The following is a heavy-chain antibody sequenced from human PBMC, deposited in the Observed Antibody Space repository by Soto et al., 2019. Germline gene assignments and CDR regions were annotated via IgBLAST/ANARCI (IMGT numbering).Heavy chain of an antibody. CDR2: INHSGST. CDR1: GGSISSYY. Sequence: PSETLSLTCTVYGGSISSYYWSWIRQPPGTGLEWIGEINHSGSTNYNPSLKSRVTISVDTSKNQFSLKLTSVTAADTAVYYCARDKITGLFDYWGQGTLVTV. J-gene: IGHJ4*02. CDR3: ARDKITGLFDY. V-gene: IGHV4-34*01. D-gene: IGHD2-8*02.